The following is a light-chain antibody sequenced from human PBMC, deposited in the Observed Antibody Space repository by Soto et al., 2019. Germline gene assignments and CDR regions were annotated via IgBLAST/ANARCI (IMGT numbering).Light chain of an antibody. CDR2: DAS. CDR1: QSVSSY. V-gene: IGKV3-11*01. CDR3: QQRSNWPLT. J-gene: IGKJ3*01. Sequence: EIVLTQSPATLSLSPGERATLSCRASQSVSSYLAWYQQKPGQAPRRLIYDASNRATGIPARFSGSGSGTDFTLTISSLEPEDCAVYYCQQRSNWPLTFGPGTKVDIK.